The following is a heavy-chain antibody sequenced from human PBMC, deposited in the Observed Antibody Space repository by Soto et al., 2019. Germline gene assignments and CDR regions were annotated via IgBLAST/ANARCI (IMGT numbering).Heavy chain of an antibody. J-gene: IGHJ6*02. CDR1: GYTFTSYY. CDR3: ARDLSRPYYDFWSGYPRDDYYGMDV. D-gene: IGHD3-3*01. Sequence: ASVKVSCKASGYTFTSYYMHWVRQAPGQGLEWMGWINPNSGGTNYAQKFQGWVTITRDTSASTAYMELSSLRSEDTAVYYCARDLSRPYYDFWSGYPRDDYYGMDVWGQGTTVTVSS. CDR2: INPNSGGT. V-gene: IGHV1-2*04.